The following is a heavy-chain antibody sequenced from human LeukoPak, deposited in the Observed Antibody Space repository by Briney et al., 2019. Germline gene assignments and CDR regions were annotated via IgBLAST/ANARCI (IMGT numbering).Heavy chain of an antibody. Sequence: ASVKVSCKASGGTFSSYAISWVRQAPGQGLEWMGIINPSGGSTSYAQKFQGRVTMTRDTSTSTVYMELSSLRSEDTAVYYCARGGMATNYYFDYWGQGTLVTVSS. CDR3: ARGGMATNYYFDY. J-gene: IGHJ4*02. D-gene: IGHD5-24*01. CDR2: INPSGGST. V-gene: IGHV1-46*01. CDR1: GGTFSSYA.